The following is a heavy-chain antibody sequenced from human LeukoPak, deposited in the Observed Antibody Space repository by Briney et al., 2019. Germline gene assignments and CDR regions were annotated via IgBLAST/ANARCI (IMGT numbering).Heavy chain of an antibody. V-gene: IGHV4-59*01. CDR2: IYYSGST. D-gene: IGHD4-17*01. Sequence: SETLSLTCTVSGGSISSYYWSWIRQPPGKGLEWIGYIYYSGSTNYNPSPKSRVTISVDTSKNQFSLKLSSVTAADTAVYYCARGGLRGRLGQGLTVDYWGQGTLVTVSS. J-gene: IGHJ4*02. CDR3: ARGGLRGRLGQGLTVDY. CDR1: GGSISSYY.